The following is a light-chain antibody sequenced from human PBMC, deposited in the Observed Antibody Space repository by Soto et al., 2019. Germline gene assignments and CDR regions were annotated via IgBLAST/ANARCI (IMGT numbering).Light chain of an antibody. V-gene: IGLV2-11*01. CDR3: CSYAGDLAL. CDR1: SSDVGGYDF. Sequence: QSVLPQPRSVSGSPGQSVTISCTGTSSDVGGYDFVSWYQQHPGKAPKLMISDVSKRPSGVPDRFSGSKSGNTASLTISGLQAEDEADYYCCSYAGDLALFGGGTKRPVL. J-gene: IGLJ2*01. CDR2: DVS.